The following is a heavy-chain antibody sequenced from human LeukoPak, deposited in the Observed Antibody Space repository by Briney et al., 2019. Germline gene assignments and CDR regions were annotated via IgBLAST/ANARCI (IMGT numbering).Heavy chain of an antibody. D-gene: IGHD6-13*01. Sequence: GGSLRLSCAASGFTFDDYAMHWVRQAPGKGLEGVSGISWNSGSIGYADSVKGRFTISRDNAKNSLYLQMNSLRAEDMALYYCAKAPDSSSWYFDYWGQGTLVTVSS. CDR1: GFTFDDYA. CDR2: ISWNSGSI. J-gene: IGHJ4*02. V-gene: IGHV3-9*03. CDR3: AKAPDSSSWYFDY.